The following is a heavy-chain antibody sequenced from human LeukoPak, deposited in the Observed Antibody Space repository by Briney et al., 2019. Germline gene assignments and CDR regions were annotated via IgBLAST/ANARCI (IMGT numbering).Heavy chain of an antibody. J-gene: IGHJ4*02. V-gene: IGHV4-59*01. CDR1: GGSISSYY. D-gene: IGHD5-18*01. Sequence: PSETLSLTCTVSGGSISSYYWSWIRQPPGKGLEWIGYIYYSGSTNYNPSLKSRVTISVDTSKNQFSLKLSSVTAADTAVYYCARYHWGYSYGPTFDYWGQGTLVTVSS. CDR2: IYYSGST. CDR3: ARYHWGYSYGPTFDY.